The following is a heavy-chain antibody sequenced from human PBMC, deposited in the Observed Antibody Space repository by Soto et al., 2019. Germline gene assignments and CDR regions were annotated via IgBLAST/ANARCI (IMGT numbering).Heavy chain of an antibody. Sequence: PLETLSLTCTVSGGYISSSSYYWGWISQPPGKGLEWIGSIYYSGSTYYNPSLKSRVTISVDTSKNQFSLKLSSVTAADTAVYYCARHTPAISISDHWGQGTLVTASS. J-gene: IGHJ4*02. CDR3: ARHTPAISISDH. D-gene: IGHD2-15*01. CDR2: IYYSGST. V-gene: IGHV4-39*01. CDR1: GGYISSSSYY.